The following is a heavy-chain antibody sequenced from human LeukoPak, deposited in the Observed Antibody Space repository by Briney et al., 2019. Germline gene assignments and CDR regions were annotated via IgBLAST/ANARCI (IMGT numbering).Heavy chain of an antibody. CDR2: LDPEEGEI. CDR1: GHTLTELS. Sequence: ASVKVSCKVSGHTLTELSMHWLRQAPGKGLEWMGGLDPEEGEIVYAQKFLGRVTMTEDISTDTIYMEVSSLRSEDTAVYYCATVVIDQLLPTAAFDIWGQGTMVTVSS. D-gene: IGHD2-2*01. CDR3: ATVVIDQLLPTAAFDI. J-gene: IGHJ3*02. V-gene: IGHV1-24*01.